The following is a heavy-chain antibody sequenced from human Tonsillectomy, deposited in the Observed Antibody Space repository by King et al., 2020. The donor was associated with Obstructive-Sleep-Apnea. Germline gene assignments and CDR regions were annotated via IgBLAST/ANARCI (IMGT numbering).Heavy chain of an antibody. CDR3: AKEATYGPFDY. D-gene: IGHD1-26*01. CDR2: IRYDGINK. CDR1: GFTFSSYG. J-gene: IGHJ4*02. Sequence: VQLVESGGGVVQPGGSLRLSCAASGFTFSSYGMHWVRQAPGKGLEWVAFIRYDGINKYYADSVKGRFTISRDNSKNTLYLQMNSLRAEDTAVYYCAKEATYGPFDYWGQGTLVTVSS. V-gene: IGHV3-30*02.